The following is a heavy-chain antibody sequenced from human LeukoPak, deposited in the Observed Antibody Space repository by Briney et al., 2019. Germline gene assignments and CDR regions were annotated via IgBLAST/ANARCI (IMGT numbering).Heavy chain of an antibody. Sequence: SETLSLTCTVSGGSISSSSYHWGWIRQPAGKGLEWIGSIYYSGSTYYNPSLKSRVTISVDTSKNQFSLKLSSVTAADTAVYYCARAYYDILTGSQGDAFDIWGQGTMVTVSS. CDR1: GGSISSSSYH. CDR2: IYYSGST. D-gene: IGHD3-9*01. J-gene: IGHJ3*02. V-gene: IGHV4-39*07. CDR3: ARAYYDILTGSQGDAFDI.